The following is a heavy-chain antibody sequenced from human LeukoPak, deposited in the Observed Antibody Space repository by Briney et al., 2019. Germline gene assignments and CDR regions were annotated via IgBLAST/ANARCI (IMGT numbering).Heavy chain of an antibody. Sequence: SETLSLTCAVYGGSFSGYSWSWIRQPPGKGLEWIGEINHSGSTNYNPSLKSRLTISVDTSKNQFSLKLSSVTAADTAVYYCAKGAPGYWGQGTLVTVSS. CDR1: GGSFSGYS. J-gene: IGHJ4*02. CDR2: INHSGST. V-gene: IGHV4-34*01. CDR3: AKGAPGY.